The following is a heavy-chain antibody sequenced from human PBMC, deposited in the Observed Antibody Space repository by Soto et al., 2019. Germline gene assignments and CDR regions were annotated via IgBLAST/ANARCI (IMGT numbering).Heavy chain of an antibody. CDR2: IYYSGST. V-gene: IGHV4-59*08. D-gene: IGHD4-17*01. J-gene: IGHJ4*02. Sequence: QVQLQESGPGLVKPSETLSLTCTVSGGSISGYYWSWIRQPPGKGLEWIGYIYYSGSTNYNPSPKSRVTIPVDTSKNQFSLRLSSVTAADTAVYYCAGSTVVPGYWGQGTLVTVSS. CDR1: GGSISGYY. CDR3: AGSTVVPGY.